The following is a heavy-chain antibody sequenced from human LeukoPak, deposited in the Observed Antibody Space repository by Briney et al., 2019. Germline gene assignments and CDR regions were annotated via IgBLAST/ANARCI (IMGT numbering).Heavy chain of an antibody. CDR3: ARESGYYHRGFDY. V-gene: IGHV4-39*07. D-gene: IGHD3-3*01. CDR1: GGSISSSSYY. J-gene: IGHJ4*02. Sequence: PSETLSLTCTVSGGSISSSSYYWGWIRQPPGKGLEWIGSIYYSGSTYYNPSLKSRVTISVDTSKNQFSLKLSSVTAADTAVYYCARESGYYHRGFDYWGRGTLVTVSS. CDR2: IYYSGST.